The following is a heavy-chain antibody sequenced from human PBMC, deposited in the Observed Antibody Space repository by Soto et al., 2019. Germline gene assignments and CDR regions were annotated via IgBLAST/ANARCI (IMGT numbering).Heavy chain of an antibody. J-gene: IGHJ4*02. Sequence: EVQLVESGGGLVQPGRSRRLSCAASGFTFDDYAMHWVRRVPGKGLEWVSSISWNSNIIGYADSVKGRFTISRDNAKNSLYLQMNSLRPEDTALYYCAKGGPDGFCSGGRCYFDYWGQGTLVTVSS. CDR3: AKGGPDGFCSGGRCYFDY. D-gene: IGHD2-15*01. CDR1: GFTFDDYA. V-gene: IGHV3-9*01. CDR2: ISWNSNII.